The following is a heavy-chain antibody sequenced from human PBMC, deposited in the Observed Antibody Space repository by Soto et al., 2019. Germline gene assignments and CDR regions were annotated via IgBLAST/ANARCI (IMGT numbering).Heavy chain of an antibody. V-gene: IGHV3-23*01. CDR2: IRGNGGST. J-gene: IGHJ4*02. Sequence: PGGSLRLSCAASGFTFSGYSMSWVRQAPGKGLEWVASIRGNGGSTNYADSVKGRFTISRDNSKNTLYLQMNSLRAEDTAVYYCAKDMYQSKGIAVAGTGYYFDYWGQGTLVTVSS. CDR3: AKDMYQSKGIAVAGTGYYFDY. CDR1: GFTFSGYS. D-gene: IGHD6-19*01.